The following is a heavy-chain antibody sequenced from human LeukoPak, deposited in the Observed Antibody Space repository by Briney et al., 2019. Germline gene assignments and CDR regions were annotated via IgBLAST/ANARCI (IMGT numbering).Heavy chain of an antibody. J-gene: IGHJ4*02. V-gene: IGHV3-23*01. Sequence: GGSLRLSCAASGFTFSSYGMHWVRQAPGKGLEWVSAISGSGGSTYYADSVKGRFTISRDNSKNTLYLQMNSLRAEDTAVYYCAKNIGYYYDSSGYYEDYWGQGTLVTVSS. D-gene: IGHD3-22*01. CDR2: ISGSGGST. CDR3: AKNIGYYYDSSGYYEDY. CDR1: GFTFSSYG.